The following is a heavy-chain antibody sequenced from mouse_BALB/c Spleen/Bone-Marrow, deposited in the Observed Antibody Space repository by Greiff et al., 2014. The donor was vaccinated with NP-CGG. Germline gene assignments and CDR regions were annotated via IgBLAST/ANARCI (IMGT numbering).Heavy chain of an antibody. V-gene: IGHV1S22*01. CDR3: TRAGYVIDY. CDR2: IYPGTGSI. CDR1: GYTFTNYW. J-gene: IGHJ4*01. Sequence: LQQSGSELVRPGASVKLSCKASGYTFTNYWMHWVKQRPGQGLEWLGNIYPGTGSINYDEKFKSKATLTVDTSSSTAYMQLSSLTSEDSAVYYCTRAGYVIDYWGQGTSVTVSS.